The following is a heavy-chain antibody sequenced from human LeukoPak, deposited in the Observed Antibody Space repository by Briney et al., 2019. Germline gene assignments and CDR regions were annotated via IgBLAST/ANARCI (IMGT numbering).Heavy chain of an antibody. D-gene: IGHD2-8*01. V-gene: IGHV3-48*01. CDR2: ISGSSSTI. CDR3: AKIPLICSDGLCYT. CDR1: GFTFSSSS. Sequence: GGSLRLSCAASGFTFSSSSMNWVRQAPGKGLEWVSYISGSSSTIYYADSVKGRFTISRDNAKNSLFLQMNSLRAEDTAVYYCAKIPLICSDGLCYTWGQGTLVTVSS. J-gene: IGHJ5*02.